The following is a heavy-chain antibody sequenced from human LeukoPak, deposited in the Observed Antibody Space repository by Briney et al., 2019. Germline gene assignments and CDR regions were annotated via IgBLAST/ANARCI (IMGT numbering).Heavy chain of an antibody. V-gene: IGHV1-18*01. J-gene: IGHJ4*02. CDR2: VSTNDGNT. CDR1: GYTFTNYH. Sequence: ASVKVSCKASGYTFTNYHIAWVRQAPGQGLEWMGWVSTNDGNTVYAQRLQGRVTMTTDTSTSVAYMELRSLTSDDTAVHYCTRAPPGMTMMTDYWGQGTLVTVSS. D-gene: IGHD3-22*01. CDR3: TRAPPGMTMMTDY.